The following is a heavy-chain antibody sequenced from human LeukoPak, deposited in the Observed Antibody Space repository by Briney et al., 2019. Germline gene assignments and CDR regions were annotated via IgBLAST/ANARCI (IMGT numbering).Heavy chain of an antibody. CDR1: GGSISSYY. CDR2: IYYSGST. CDR3: ARHLGGSNRPDY. J-gene: IGHJ4*02. V-gene: IGHV4-59*08. D-gene: IGHD1-26*01. Sequence: SETLSLTCTVSGGSISSYYWSWIRQPPGKGLEWIGYIYYSGSTSYNPSLKSRVTISVDTSKNQFSLKLSSVTAADTAVYYCARHLGGSNRPDYWGQGTLVTVSS.